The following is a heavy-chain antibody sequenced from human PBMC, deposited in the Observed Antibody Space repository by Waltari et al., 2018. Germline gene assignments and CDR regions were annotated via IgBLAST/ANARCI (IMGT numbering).Heavy chain of an antibody. Sequence: QVQLVQSGAEVTKPGSSVKVSCKASGGTFSSYAISWVRQAPGQGLGWMGGIIPIFGTANYAQKFQGRVTITADESTSTAYMELSSLRSEDTAVYYCAREVVEQLGPYYYYYYGMDVWGQGTTVTVSS. CDR2: IIPIFGTA. V-gene: IGHV1-69*01. J-gene: IGHJ6*02. D-gene: IGHD6-6*01. CDR1: GGTFSSYA. CDR3: AREVVEQLGPYYYYYYGMDV.